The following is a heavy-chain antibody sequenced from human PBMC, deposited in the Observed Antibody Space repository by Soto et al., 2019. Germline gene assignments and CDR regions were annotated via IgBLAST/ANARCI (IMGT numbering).Heavy chain of an antibody. V-gene: IGHV3-30-3*01. Sequence: GGSLRLSCAASGFSFSSYAMHWVRQAPGKGLEWVAVISYDGSNKYYADSVKGRFTISRDNSKNTLYLQMNSLRAEDTAVYYCARATSGWYKDAFDIWGQGTMVTVSS. CDR1: GFSFSSYA. D-gene: IGHD6-19*01. J-gene: IGHJ3*02. CDR3: ARATSGWYKDAFDI. CDR2: ISYDGSNK.